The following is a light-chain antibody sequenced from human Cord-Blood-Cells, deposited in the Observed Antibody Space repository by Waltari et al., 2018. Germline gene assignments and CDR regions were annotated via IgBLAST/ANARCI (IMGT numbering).Light chain of an antibody. J-gene: IGLJ1*01. CDR2: DVS. CDR3: SSYTSSSTPYV. CDR1: SSDVGGYNY. Sequence: QSALTQPASVSGSPGQSITISCTGTSSDVGGYNYVSWYQQHPGKAPKLMIYDVSKRPSGFSIRFSGSKSGNTASLTISGLQAEDEADYYCSSYTSSSTPYVFGTGTKVTVL. V-gene: IGLV2-14*01.